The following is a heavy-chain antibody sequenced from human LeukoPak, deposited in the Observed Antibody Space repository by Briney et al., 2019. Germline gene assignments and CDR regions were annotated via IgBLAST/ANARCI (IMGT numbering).Heavy chain of an antibody. D-gene: IGHD5-12*01. Sequence: GGSLRLSCGSTAFNFTAYWMHWVRQDPRQGLLWVARIDSDGTTTNYADSVKGRFTISRDNAKNTLFLQMNSLRAEDTAVYFCAVSNGGYGPWGQGALVTVSS. CDR2: IDSDGTTT. CDR3: AVSNGGYGP. V-gene: IGHV3-74*01. CDR1: AFNFTAYW. J-gene: IGHJ5*02.